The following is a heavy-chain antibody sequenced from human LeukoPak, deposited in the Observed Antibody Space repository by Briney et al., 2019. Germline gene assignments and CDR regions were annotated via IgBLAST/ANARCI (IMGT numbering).Heavy chain of an antibody. CDR2: INPNSGGT. CDR3: ARAIWESRCDPPKKYYFDY. V-gene: IGHV1-2*02. Sequence: ASVKVSCEASGYTFTGYYMHWVRQAPGQGLEWMGWINPNSGGTNYAQKFQGRVTMTRDTSISTAYMELSRLRSDDTAVYYCARAIWESRCDPPKKYYFDYWGQGTLVTVSS. J-gene: IGHJ4*02. D-gene: IGHD7-27*01. CDR1: GYTFTGYY.